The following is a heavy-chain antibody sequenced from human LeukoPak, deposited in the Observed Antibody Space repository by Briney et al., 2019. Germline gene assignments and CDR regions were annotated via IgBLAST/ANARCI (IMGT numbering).Heavy chain of an antibody. J-gene: IGHJ6*04. CDR1: GFTFSTYT. Sequence: GRSLRLSCAASGFTFSTYTMHWVRQVPGKGLEWVAVIFHDGSNKYYADSVKGRFTISRDNSKNTLYLQMNSLRAEDTAVYYCARDQTPVTMVRGGGMDVWGKGTTVTVSS. D-gene: IGHD3-10*01. CDR2: IFHDGSNK. CDR3: ARDQTPVTMVRGGGMDV. V-gene: IGHV3-30*04.